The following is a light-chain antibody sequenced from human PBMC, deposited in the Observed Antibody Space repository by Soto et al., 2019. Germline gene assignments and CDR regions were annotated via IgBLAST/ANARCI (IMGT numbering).Light chain of an antibody. J-gene: IGLJ1*01. V-gene: IGLV2-14*03. CDR2: GVA. CDR3: CSYTSDLTPYV. CDR1: SSDIGGHDD. Sequence: QSALTQPASVSGSPGQSITISCTGTSSDIGGHDDVSWYQQHPGKVPKLPIYGVADRPSGVSNRFSGSKSGNVASLTISGLQAEDEADYYCCSYTSDLTPYVFGTGTKLTVL.